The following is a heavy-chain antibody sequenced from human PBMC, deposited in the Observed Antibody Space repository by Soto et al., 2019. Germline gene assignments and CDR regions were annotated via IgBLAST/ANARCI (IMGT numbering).Heavy chain of an antibody. V-gene: IGHV3-30*18. CDR1: GFTFSSYG. J-gene: IGHJ4*02. CDR3: AKDSQSPSSGYGSGWFTLDY. CDR2: ISYDGSNK. D-gene: IGHD6-19*01. Sequence: QVQLVESGGGVVQPGRSLRLSCAASGFTFSSYGMHWVRQAPGKGLEWVAVISYDGSNKYYADSVKGRFTISRDNSKNTLYLQMNSLRAEDTAVYYCAKDSQSPSSGYGSGWFTLDYWGQGTLVTVSS.